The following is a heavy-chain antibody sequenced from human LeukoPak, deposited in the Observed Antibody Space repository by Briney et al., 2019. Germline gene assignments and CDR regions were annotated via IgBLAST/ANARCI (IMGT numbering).Heavy chain of an antibody. CDR2: IIPIFGTA. CDR3: ASHFGVRPFDY. J-gene: IGHJ4*02. D-gene: IGHD3-10*01. Sequence: GASVKVSCKASGGTFSSYAISWVRQAPGQGLEWMGGIIPIFGTANYAQKFQGRVTITADESTSTAYMELSRLRSEDTAVYYCASHFGVRPFDYWGQGTLVTVSS. V-gene: IGHV1-69*13. CDR1: GGTFSSYA.